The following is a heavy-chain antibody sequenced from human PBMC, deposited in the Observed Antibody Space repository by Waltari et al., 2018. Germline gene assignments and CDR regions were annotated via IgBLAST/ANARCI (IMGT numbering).Heavy chain of an antibody. V-gene: IGHV3-49*04. CDR1: GFTFGDYA. J-gene: IGHJ4*02. Sequence: EVQLVESGGGLVQPGRSLRLSCTASGFTFGDYAMSWVRQAPGKGLEWVGFIRSKAYGGKTEYAASVKGRFTISRDDSKSIAYLQMNSLKTEDTAVYYCTRDLTPYSSGWDTDYWGQGTLVTVSS. D-gene: IGHD6-19*01. CDR3: TRDLTPYSSGWDTDY. CDR2: IRSKAYGGKT.